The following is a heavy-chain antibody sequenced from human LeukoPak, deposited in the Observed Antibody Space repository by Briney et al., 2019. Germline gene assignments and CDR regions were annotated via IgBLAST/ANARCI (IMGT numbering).Heavy chain of an antibody. CDR2: IWYDGSIK. V-gene: IGHV3-33*03. Sequence: GGSLRLSCVASGFSFSDYGVHWVRQAPGKGLEWVAVIWYDGSIKYYADSVKGRFTISRDKSRNTVYLQMNSLRVEDTAVYYCVKGFNLYFDLWGRGTLVTVSS. CDR1: GFSFSDYG. CDR3: VKGFNLYFDL. J-gene: IGHJ2*01.